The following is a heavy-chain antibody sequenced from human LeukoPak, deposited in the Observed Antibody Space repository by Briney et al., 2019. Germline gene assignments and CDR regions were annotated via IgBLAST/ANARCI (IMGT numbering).Heavy chain of an antibody. CDR3: ASRPEYCSGNSCYSYGMDV. V-gene: IGHV4-39*01. J-gene: IGHJ6*02. CDR2: IYYSGST. Sequence: ASETLSLTCTVSGGSISSSSYYWGWIRQPPGKGLEWIGSIYYSGSTYYNPSLKSRVTISVDTSKNQFSLKLSSVTAADTAVYYCASRPEYCSGNSCYSYGMDVWGQGTTVTVSS. CDR1: GGSISSSSYY. D-gene: IGHD2-15*01.